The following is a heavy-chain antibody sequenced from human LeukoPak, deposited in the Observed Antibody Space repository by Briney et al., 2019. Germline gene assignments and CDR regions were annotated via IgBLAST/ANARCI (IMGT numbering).Heavy chain of an antibody. Sequence: GGSLRLSCAASGFTFSSYGMHWVRQAPGKGLEWVAVISYDGSNKYYADSVKGRFTISRDNSKNTLYLQMNSLRAEDTAVYYCAKDASLMVRGVIINEPADYFDYWGQGTLVTVSS. CDR3: AKDASLMVRGVIINEPADYFDY. D-gene: IGHD3-10*01. CDR2: ISYDGSNK. J-gene: IGHJ4*02. CDR1: GFTFSSYG. V-gene: IGHV3-30*18.